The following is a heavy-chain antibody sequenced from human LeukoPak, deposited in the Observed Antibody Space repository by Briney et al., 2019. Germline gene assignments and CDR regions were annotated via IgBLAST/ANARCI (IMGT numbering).Heavy chain of an antibody. CDR2: IYYSGST. J-gene: IGHJ3*02. Sequence: SETLSLTCTVSGGSINSNSYYWGWSRQPPGKGLEWIGSIYYSGSTYYNPSLKSRVTMSVDTSKNQFSLKLSSVTAADTAVYYCARHEWGITNAFDIWGQGTMVTVSS. D-gene: IGHD1-14*01. V-gene: IGHV4-39*01. CDR1: GGSINSNSYY. CDR3: ARHEWGITNAFDI.